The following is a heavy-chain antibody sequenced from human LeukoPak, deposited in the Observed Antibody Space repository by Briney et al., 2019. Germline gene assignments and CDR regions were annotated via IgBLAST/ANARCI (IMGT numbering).Heavy chain of an antibody. CDR3: AKDRRGYSSSSWFDP. Sequence: GGSLRLSCAASGFTFSSYGMHWVRQAPGKGLEWVAFIRYDGSNKYYADSVKGRFTISRDNSKNTLYLQMNSLRAEDTAVYYCAKDRRGYSSSSWFDPWGQGTLVTVSS. CDR2: IRYDGSNK. D-gene: IGHD6-6*01. CDR1: GFTFSSYG. J-gene: IGHJ5*02. V-gene: IGHV3-30*02.